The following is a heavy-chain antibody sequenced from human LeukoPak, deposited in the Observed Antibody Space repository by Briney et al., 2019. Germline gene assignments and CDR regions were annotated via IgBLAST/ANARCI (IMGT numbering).Heavy chain of an antibody. CDR1: GFTFSSYS. J-gene: IGHJ3*02. CDR3: ARDPISSGWPDVFDI. Sequence: GGSLRLSCAASGFTFSSYSMNWVRQAPGNGLEWVSSISSSSSYIYYADSVKGRFTISRDNAKNSLYLQMNSLRAEDTAVYYCARDPISSGWPDVFDIWGQGTMVTVSS. D-gene: IGHD6-19*01. V-gene: IGHV3-21*01. CDR2: ISSSSSYI.